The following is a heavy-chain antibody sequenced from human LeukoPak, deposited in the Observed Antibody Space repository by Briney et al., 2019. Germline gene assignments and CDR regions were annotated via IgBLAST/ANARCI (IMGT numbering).Heavy chain of an antibody. D-gene: IGHD2-8*02. CDR3: ARLLAMYPETDV. V-gene: IGHV4-31*02. CDR1: GGSASSGNYY. CDR2: VHYSGDT. Sequence: SQTLSLTCTVSGGSASSGNYYWSWIRLRQYPEKGLELIGYVHYSGDTYSNPSLKRRATVSADPSTNQFSLKLTSVTVADTAVYYCARLLAMYPETDVWGQGTTVTVSS. J-gene: IGHJ6*02.